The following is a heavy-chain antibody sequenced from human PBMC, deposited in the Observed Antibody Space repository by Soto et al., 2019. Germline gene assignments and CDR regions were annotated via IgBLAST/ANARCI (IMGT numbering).Heavy chain of an antibody. CDR2: ISYDGSNK. D-gene: IGHD3-22*01. CDR1: GFTFSSYG. V-gene: IGHV3-30*18. CDR3: AKDRYDSSGYPDAFDI. Sequence: QVQLVESGGGVVQPGRSLRLSCAASGFTFSSYGMHWVRQAPGKGLEWVAVISYDGSNKYYADSVKGRFTISRDNSKNTLYLQMNSLIAEDTAVYYCAKDRYDSSGYPDAFDIWGQGTMVTVSS. J-gene: IGHJ3*02.